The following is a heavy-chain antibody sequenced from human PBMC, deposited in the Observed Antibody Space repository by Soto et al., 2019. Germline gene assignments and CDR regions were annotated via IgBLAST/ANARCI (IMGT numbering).Heavy chain of an antibody. D-gene: IGHD3-3*02. V-gene: IGHV5-10-1*01. J-gene: IGHJ6*02. CDR2: IDPSDSYS. CDR1: GYNFTTFW. CDR3: ARHFPLPTDLQFYYYYYYGVDV. Sequence: LGASLKISCKASGYNFTTFWISWMRQVPGKGLEWMGRIDPSDSYSNYSPSFQGHITISADKSINTAYLHFSNLKASDTAVYYCARHFPLPTDLQFYYYYYYGVDVWGHGTAVTVSS.